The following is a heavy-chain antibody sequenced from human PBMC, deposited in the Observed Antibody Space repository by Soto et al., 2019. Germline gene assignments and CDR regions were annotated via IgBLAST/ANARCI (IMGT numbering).Heavy chain of an antibody. CDR1: GVSLSTSGGG. Sequence: GATLGNPTQTLTLTCPFSGVSLSTSGGGGGWMRQSPGKALEWLALIYWNDDKRYTPSLKSRLTINKDTSKNQVVLTMTTMDPVDTATYYCAHSPFYDHSGYPGYWGQGTLVTVSS. J-gene: IGHJ4*02. D-gene: IGHD3-22*01. V-gene: IGHV2-5*01. CDR3: AHSPFYDHSGYPGY. CDR2: IYWNDDK.